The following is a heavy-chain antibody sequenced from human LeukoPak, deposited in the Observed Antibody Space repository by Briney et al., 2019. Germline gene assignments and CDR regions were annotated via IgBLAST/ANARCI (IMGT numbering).Heavy chain of an antibody. CDR1: GFTFRSYG. Sequence: PGGSLRLSCAASGFTFRSYGIHWVRQAPGKGLEWVTYISDDGRDKWYADSVKGRLTISRDNSKNTLSLQMNSLRPEDTAVYYSAKDKDYGWDYWGQGTLVTVSS. D-gene: IGHD4/OR15-4a*01. J-gene: IGHJ4*02. V-gene: IGHV3-30*02. CDR2: ISDDGRDK. CDR3: AKDKDYGWDY.